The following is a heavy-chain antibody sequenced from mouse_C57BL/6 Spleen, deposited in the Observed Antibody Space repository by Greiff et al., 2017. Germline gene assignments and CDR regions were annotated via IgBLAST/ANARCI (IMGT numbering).Heavy chain of an antibody. CDR2: IDPSDSYT. J-gene: IGHJ3*01. V-gene: IGHV1-69*01. CDR3: ARGYYGSSSAWFAY. Sequence: QVQLQQPGAELVMPGASVKLSCKASGYTFTSYWMHWVKQRPGQGLEWIGEIDPSDSYTNYNQKFKGKSTLTVDKSSSTAYMQLSSLTSEDSAVYYCARGYYGSSSAWFAYWGKGTLVTVSA. CDR1: GYTFTSYW. D-gene: IGHD1-1*01.